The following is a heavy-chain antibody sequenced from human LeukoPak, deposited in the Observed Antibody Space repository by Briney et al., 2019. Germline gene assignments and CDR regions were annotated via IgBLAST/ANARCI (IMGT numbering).Heavy chain of an antibody. V-gene: IGHV4-34*01. Sequence: PSETLPLTCAVYGGSFSGYYWSWIRQPPGKGLEWIGEINHSGSTNYNPSLKSRVTISVDTSKNQFSLKLSSVTAADTAVYYCARDRTPVVRYFDWLFNDAFDIWGQGTMVTVSS. CDR1: GGSFSGYY. J-gene: IGHJ3*02. CDR3: ARDRTPVVRYFDWLFNDAFDI. D-gene: IGHD3-9*01. CDR2: INHSGST.